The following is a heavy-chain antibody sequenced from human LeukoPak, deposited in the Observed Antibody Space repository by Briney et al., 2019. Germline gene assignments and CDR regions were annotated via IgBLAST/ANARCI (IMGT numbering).Heavy chain of an antibody. CDR3: TREYSSGWYVY. CDR1: GFTFSGSA. Sequence: PGGSLRLSCAASGFTFSGSAMHWVRQASGKGLEWVGRIRSKANNYATAYAASVKGRFTISRDDSKNTAYLQMSSLKTEDTAVYYCTREYSSGWYVYWGQGTPVTVSS. J-gene: IGHJ4*02. CDR2: IRSKANNYAT. V-gene: IGHV3-73*01. D-gene: IGHD6-19*01.